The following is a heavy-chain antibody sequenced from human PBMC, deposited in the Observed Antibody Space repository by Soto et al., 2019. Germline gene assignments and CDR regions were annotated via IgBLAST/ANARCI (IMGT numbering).Heavy chain of an antibody. CDR1: GGSISSSSYY. D-gene: IGHD4-17*01. J-gene: IGHJ5*02. CDR2: IYYSGST. V-gene: IGHV4-39*01. CDR3: ARLVDSTTSRWFDP. Sequence: PSETLSLTCTVSGGSISSSSYYWGWIRQPPGKGLERIGSIYYSGSTYYNPSLKSRVTISVDTSKNQFSLKLSSVTAADTAVYYCARLVDSTTSRWFDPWGQGTLVTVSS.